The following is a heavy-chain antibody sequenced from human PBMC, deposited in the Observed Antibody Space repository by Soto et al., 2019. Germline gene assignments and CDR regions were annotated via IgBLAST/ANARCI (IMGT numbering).Heavy chain of an antibody. CDR1: GGSFSGYY. J-gene: IGHJ4*02. CDR3: ARGNLGIAAAGTLDY. CDR2: INHSGST. V-gene: IGHV4-34*01. Sequence: SETLSLTCAVYGGSFSGYYWSWIRQPPGKGLEWIGEINHSGSTNYNPSLKSRVTISVDTSKNQFSLKLSSVTAADTAVYYCARGNLGIAAAGTLDYWGQGTLVTVSS. D-gene: IGHD6-13*01.